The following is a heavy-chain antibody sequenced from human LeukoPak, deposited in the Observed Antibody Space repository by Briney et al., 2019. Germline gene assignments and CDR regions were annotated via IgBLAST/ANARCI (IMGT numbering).Heavy chain of an antibody. CDR2: ISTNGGST. J-gene: IGHJ4*02. D-gene: IGHD6-19*01. V-gene: IGHV3-64D*09. Sequence: PGGSLRLSCSASGFTFSSYTMHWVRQAPGKGLEYVSAISTNGGSTYYADSEKGRFAISRHNSKNKLYLQMSSLRADDTAVYYCVYRASGWYFDYWGQGTLVTVSS. CDR3: VYRASGWYFDY. CDR1: GFTFSSYT.